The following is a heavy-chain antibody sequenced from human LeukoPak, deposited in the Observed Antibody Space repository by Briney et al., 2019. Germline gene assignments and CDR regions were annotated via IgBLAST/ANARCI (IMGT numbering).Heavy chain of an antibody. V-gene: IGHV3-23*01. CDR1: GLTFRNYA. J-gene: IGHJ4*02. CDR2: ISADGAST. Sequence: GGSLRLSCAASGLTFRNYAMTWVRQAPGKGLEWVSTISADGASTFYADSVRGRFTISRDNSENTLYLQTDSLRAEDTAVYYCAKGGHYTYFEYWGQGTLVTVSS. D-gene: IGHD3-3*01. CDR3: AKGGHYTYFEY.